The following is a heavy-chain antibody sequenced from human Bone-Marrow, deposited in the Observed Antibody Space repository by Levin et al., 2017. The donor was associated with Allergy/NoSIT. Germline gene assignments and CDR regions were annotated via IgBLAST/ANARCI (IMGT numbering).Heavy chain of an antibody. CDR1: GFTFSDYY. Sequence: GGSLRLSCAASGFTFSDYYMSWIRQAPGKGLEWVSYISSSGSTIYYADSVKGRFTISRDNAKNSLYLQMNSLRAEDTAVYYCARDGSIETGTYYDFWSGYYPNWFDPWGQGTLVTVSS. J-gene: IGHJ5*02. D-gene: IGHD3-3*01. V-gene: IGHV3-11*01. CDR3: ARDGSIETGTYYDFWSGYYPNWFDP. CDR2: ISSSGSTI.